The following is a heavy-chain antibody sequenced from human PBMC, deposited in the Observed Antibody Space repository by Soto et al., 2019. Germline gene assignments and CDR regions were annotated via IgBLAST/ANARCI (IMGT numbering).Heavy chain of an antibody. CDR1: GGSISSYY. J-gene: IGHJ6*02. CDR3: ARDYRFNYYGSEYYYGMDV. CDR2: IYYSGST. Sequence: SETLSLTSTVSGGSISSYYWSWIRQPPGKGLEWIGYIYYSGSTNYNPSLKSRVTISVDTSKNQFSLKLSSVTAADTAVYYCARDYRFNYYGSEYYYGMDVWGQGTTVTVSS. D-gene: IGHD3-10*01. V-gene: IGHV4-59*01.